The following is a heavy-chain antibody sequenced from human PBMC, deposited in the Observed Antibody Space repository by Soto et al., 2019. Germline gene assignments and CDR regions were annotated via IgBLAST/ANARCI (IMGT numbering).Heavy chain of an antibody. CDR2: TRNRANGYTT. D-gene: IGHD1-20*01. J-gene: IGHJ4*02. V-gene: IGHV3-72*01. CDR1: GFTFSDYY. CDR3: AKTFGDNCDSHYFDC. Sequence: EVQLVESGGGLVQPGGSLRLSCAASGFTFSDYYMDWVRQAPGKGLEWVGRTRNRANGYTTEYAASVKDRFTISRDDSQSSLFLQMNSLKTDDTAVYYCAKTFGDNCDSHYFDCWGQGSLVTVSS.